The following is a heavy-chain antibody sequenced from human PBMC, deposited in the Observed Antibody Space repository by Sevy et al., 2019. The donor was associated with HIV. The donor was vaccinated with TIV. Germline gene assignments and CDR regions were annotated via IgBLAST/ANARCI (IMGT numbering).Heavy chain of an antibody. CDR2: ISAYNGNT. J-gene: IGHJ5*02. D-gene: IGHD3-9*01. Sequence: ASVKVSCKASGYTFTSYGISWVRQAPGQGLEWMGWISAYNGNTNYAQKLQGRVTMTTDTSTSTAYMELRSLRSDDTAVYYCARGGPYYDILTGLVWFDHWGQGTLVTVSS. CDR3: ARGGPYYDILTGLVWFDH. V-gene: IGHV1-18*01. CDR1: GYTFTSYG.